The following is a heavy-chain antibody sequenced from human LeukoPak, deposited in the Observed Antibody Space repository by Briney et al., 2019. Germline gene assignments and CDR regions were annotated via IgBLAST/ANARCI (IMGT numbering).Heavy chain of an antibody. CDR2: ISWDGGST. Sequence: GGSLRLSCAASGFTFDDYAMHWVRQAPGKGLEWVALISWDGGSTYYADSVKGRFTISRDNSKNSLYLQMNSLRAEDTALYYCAKDAYDSSGYTDYWGQGTLVTVSS. CDR3: AKDAYDSSGYTDY. V-gene: IGHV3-43D*03. CDR1: GFTFDDYA. D-gene: IGHD3-22*01. J-gene: IGHJ4*02.